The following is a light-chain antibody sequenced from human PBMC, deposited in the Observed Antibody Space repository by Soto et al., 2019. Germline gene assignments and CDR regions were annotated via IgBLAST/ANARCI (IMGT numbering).Light chain of an antibody. V-gene: IGKV3-15*01. J-gene: IGKJ1*01. CDR3: EHYNNWPRT. Sequence: EIVMTQSPATLSVAPGERATLSCRASQSVSSNLAWYQQKPGQAPRLLIYGASTRATGIPARFSGSGSGTEFTLTISNLQSEDFAVYYCEHYNNWPRTFGQGTKVDIK. CDR2: GAS. CDR1: QSVSSN.